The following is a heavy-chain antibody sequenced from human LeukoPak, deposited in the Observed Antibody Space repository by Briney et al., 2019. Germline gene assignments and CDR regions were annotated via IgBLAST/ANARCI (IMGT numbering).Heavy chain of an antibody. Sequence: PGGSLRLSCAASGFTFSSYGMHWVRQAPGKGLEWVAFIRYDGSNKYYADSVKGRFTISRENSKNTLYLQMNSLRAEDTAVYYCAKELVSSSWYGDAFDIWGQGTMVTVSS. D-gene: IGHD6-13*01. J-gene: IGHJ3*02. CDR2: IRYDGSNK. CDR1: GFTFSSYG. CDR3: AKELVSSSWYGDAFDI. V-gene: IGHV3-30*02.